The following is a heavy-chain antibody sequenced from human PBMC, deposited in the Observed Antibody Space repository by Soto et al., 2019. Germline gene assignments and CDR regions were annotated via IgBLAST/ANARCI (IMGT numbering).Heavy chain of an antibody. J-gene: IGHJ6*02. CDR3: AKRGDIVEVSRTFVGYGMDV. D-gene: IGHD2-2*01. CDR1: GFTFSTCA. V-gene: IGHV3-23*01. CDR2: ISGSGSTT. Sequence: GGSLRLSCPATGFTFSTCAMNWVRQAPGKGLEWVSTISGSGSTTYYADSVKGRSTISRDNSKNTLYLQMNSLRAEDTAVYYCAKRGDIVEVSRTFVGYGMDVWGQGTTVTVSS.